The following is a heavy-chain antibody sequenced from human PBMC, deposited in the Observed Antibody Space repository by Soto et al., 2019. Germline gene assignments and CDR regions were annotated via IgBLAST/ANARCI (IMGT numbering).Heavy chain of an antibody. CDR1: GGTFSSYA. Sequence: QVQLVQSGAEVKKPGSSVKVSCKAPGGTFSSYAISWVRQAPGHGLEWMGGINPIFGTANYAQKFQARVTMSADACTRTGSLELSSLRAADTAVQYCARVPIVRGAQDGYYYDGMDVWGQGTTVTVSS. CDR3: ARVPIVRGAQDGYYYDGMDV. CDR2: INPIFGTA. V-gene: IGHV1-69*12. J-gene: IGHJ6*02. D-gene: IGHD3-10*01.